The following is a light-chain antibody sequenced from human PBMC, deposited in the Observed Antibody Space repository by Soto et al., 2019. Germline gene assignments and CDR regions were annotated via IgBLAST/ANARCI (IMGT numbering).Light chain of an antibody. Sequence: DIQMTQSPSSLSASVGDRVTITCRASQGISTYLAWYQQKPGKVPKLLIYAASTFQSGVPSRFSGSGSGTDFTLTISSQEPEEVATYYCRKYNSAPSAFGQGTQVEI. V-gene: IGKV1-27*01. CDR3: RKYNSAPSA. CDR2: AAS. CDR1: QGISTY. J-gene: IGKJ1*01.